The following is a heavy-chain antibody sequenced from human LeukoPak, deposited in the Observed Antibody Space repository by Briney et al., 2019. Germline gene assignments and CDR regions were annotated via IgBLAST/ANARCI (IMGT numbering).Heavy chain of an antibody. J-gene: IGHJ3*02. V-gene: IGHV4-59*08. CDR1: GGSISNYY. Sequence: SETLSLTCTVSGGSISNYYWSWIRQPPGKGLEWIGYIYYSGNTNYNPPLKSRVTISVDTSKNQFSLKLSSVTAADTAVYYCARHSNSADWKYALDIWGQGTMVTVSS. D-gene: IGHD1-7*01. CDR3: ARHSNSADWKYALDI. CDR2: IYYSGNT.